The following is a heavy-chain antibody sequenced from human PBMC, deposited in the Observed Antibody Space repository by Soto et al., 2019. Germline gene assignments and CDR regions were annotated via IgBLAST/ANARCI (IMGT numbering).Heavy chain of an antibody. CDR2: IYYSGST. Sequence: SETLSLTCTVSGGSISSSSYYWGWIRQPPGKGLEWIGSIYYSGSTYYNPSLKSRVTISVDTSKNQFSLKLSSVTAADTAVYYCARPSQPAAKGVDYWGQGTLVTVSS. J-gene: IGHJ4*02. V-gene: IGHV4-39*01. D-gene: IGHD2-2*01. CDR1: GGSISSSSYY. CDR3: ARPSQPAAKGVDY.